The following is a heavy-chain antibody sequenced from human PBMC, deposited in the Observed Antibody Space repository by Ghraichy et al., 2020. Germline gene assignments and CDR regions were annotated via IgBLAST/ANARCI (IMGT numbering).Heavy chain of an antibody. D-gene: IGHD6-19*01. CDR2: IYYSGST. Sequence: SETLSLTCTVSGGSVSSGSYYWSWIRQPPGKGLEWIGYIYYSGSTNYNPSLKSRVTISVDTSKNQFSLKLSSVTAADTAVYYCARTIPPNSSGWKRPFDPWGRGTLVTVSS. J-gene: IGHJ2*01. CDR3: ARTIPPNSSGWKRPFDP. V-gene: IGHV4-61*01. CDR1: GGSVSSGSYY.